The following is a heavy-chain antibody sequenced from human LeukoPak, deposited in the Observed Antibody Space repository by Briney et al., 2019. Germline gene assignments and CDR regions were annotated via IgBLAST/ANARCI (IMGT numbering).Heavy chain of an antibody. CDR3: ARLSLKVLEWSPAKGKETHYFDY. CDR1: GGSFSGYY. CDR2: INHSGST. Sequence: EPSETLSLTCAVYGGSFSGYYWSWIRQPPGKGLEWIGEINHSGSTNYNPSLKSRVTILEDKSKNQFSLKLSSVTAADTAVYYCARLSLKVLEWSPAKGKETHYFDYWGQGTLVTVSS. J-gene: IGHJ4*02. D-gene: IGHD3-3*01. V-gene: IGHV4-34*01.